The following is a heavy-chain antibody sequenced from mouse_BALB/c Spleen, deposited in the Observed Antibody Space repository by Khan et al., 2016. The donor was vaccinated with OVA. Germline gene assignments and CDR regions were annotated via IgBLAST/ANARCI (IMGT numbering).Heavy chain of an antibody. CDR1: GFTFTDYY. CDR3: DRDGSQCYGYDTMDY. D-gene: IGHD1-2*01. J-gene: IGHJ4*01. Sequence: EVELVESGGGLIQPGGSLRLSCATSGFTFTDYYMSWVRQPPGKALEWLGFIRNKANYYTTEYITSVKGRFTISRDDSQSILYLQMNTLRAEDSATYFCDRDGSQCYGYDTMDYWGQGTSVTVTS. CDR2: IRNKANYYTT. V-gene: IGHV7-3*02.